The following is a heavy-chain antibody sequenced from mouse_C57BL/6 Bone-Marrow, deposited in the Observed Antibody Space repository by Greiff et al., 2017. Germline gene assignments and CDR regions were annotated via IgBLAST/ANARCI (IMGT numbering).Heavy chain of an antibody. Sequence: QVQLQQSGAELVRPGTSVKVSCKASGYAFTNYLIEWVKQRPGQGLEWIGVINPGSGGTNYNEKFKGKATLTADKSSSTAYMHLSSLTSEDSAVYFCARAVVAPDYWGQGTTLTVSS. CDR3: ARAVVAPDY. CDR2: INPGSGGT. J-gene: IGHJ2*01. V-gene: IGHV1-54*01. D-gene: IGHD1-1*01. CDR1: GYAFTNYL.